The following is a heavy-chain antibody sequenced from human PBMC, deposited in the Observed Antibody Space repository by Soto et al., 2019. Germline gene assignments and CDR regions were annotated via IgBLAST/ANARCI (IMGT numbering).Heavy chain of an antibody. J-gene: IGHJ6*02. CDR3: ARTNRRRVLFDYYYYGMDV. D-gene: IGHD2-8*01. CDR1: GGSFSAYY. Sequence: QVQLQQWGAGLLEPSETLSLTCAVYGGSFSAYYWAWIRQSPGKGLEWIGEIDHSGSTNFNPSLKSRVIISVDPSKNQFSLKLTSVTAADTAVYYCARTNRRRVLFDYYYYGMDVWGQGATVTVSS. CDR2: IDHSGST. V-gene: IGHV4-34*01.